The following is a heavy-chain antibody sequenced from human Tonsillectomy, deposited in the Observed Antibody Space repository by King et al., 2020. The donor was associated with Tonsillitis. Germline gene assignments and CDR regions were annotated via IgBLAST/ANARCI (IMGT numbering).Heavy chain of an antibody. D-gene: IGHD5-18*01. CDR2: ISSSSSYI. CDR3: ARVRKGIQLWFHPRGPIDY. J-gene: IGHJ4*02. Sequence: VQLVESGGGLVKPGGSLRLSCAASGFTFSSYSMNWVRQAPGKGLEWVSSISSSSSYIYYADSVKGRFTISRDNAKNSLYLQMNSLRAEDTAVYYCARVRKGIQLWFHPRGPIDYWGQGTLVTVSS. CDR1: GFTFSSYS. V-gene: IGHV3-21*01.